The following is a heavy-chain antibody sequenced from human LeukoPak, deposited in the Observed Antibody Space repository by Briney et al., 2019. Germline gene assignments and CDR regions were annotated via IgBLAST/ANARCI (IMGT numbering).Heavy chain of an antibody. CDR2: IYTSGST. D-gene: IGHD6-13*01. CDR1: GGSISSYY. CDR3: ARVGSQLNSSSWPYYYYYYMDV. J-gene: IGHJ6*03. Sequence: SETLSLTCTVSGGSISSYYWSWIRQPAGKGLEWIGRIYTSGSTNYNPPLKSRVTMSVDTSKNQFSLKLSSVTAADTAVYYCARVGSQLNSSSWPYYYYYYMDVWGKGTTVTVSS. V-gene: IGHV4-4*07.